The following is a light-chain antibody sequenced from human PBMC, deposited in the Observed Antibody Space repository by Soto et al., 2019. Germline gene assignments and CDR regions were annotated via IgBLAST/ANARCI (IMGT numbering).Light chain of an antibody. V-gene: IGKV3-15*01. J-gene: IGKJ1*01. CDR1: QSVSSN. CDR3: QQYNNWPRT. Sequence: EIVLTQSPAALSMSRGERAARFCRASQSVSSNLAWYQQKPGRAPRLLIYGASTRATGIPARFSGSVSGTEFTLTISSLQSEDFAVYYCQQYNNWPRTFGQGTKVDIK. CDR2: GAS.